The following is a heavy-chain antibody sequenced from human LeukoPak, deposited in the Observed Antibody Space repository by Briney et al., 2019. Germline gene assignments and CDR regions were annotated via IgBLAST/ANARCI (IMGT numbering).Heavy chain of an antibody. V-gene: IGHV1-2*02. CDR2: INLNSGGT. CDR1: GFTFTGYY. J-gene: IGHJ4*02. Sequence: ASVKVSCKTSGFTFTGYYMHWVRQAPGQGLEWMGWINLNSGGTNYAQNFQGRVTMTRDTSITTAYMELSRLTSDDTAAYYCARDRVTTNTPYFDSWGQGTLVTVPS. D-gene: IGHD4-17*01. CDR3: ARDRVTTNTPYFDS.